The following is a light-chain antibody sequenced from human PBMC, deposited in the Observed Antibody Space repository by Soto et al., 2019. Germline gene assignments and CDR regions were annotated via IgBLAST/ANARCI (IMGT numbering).Light chain of an antibody. CDR1: SSDVGAYNY. V-gene: IGLV2-14*01. CDR3: SSKRTTASLV. J-gene: IGLJ1*01. Sequence: QSVLTQPASVSGSPGQTITISCTGTSSDVGAYNYVSWYQQPPSKAPKLMIYEVSNRPSGVSDRFSGSKSGNTASLTISGLQAADEADYYCSSKRTTASLVFGTGTKVTVL. CDR2: EVS.